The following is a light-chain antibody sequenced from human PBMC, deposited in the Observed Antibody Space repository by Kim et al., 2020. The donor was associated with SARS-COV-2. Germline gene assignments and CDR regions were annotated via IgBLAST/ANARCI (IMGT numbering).Light chain of an antibody. CDR1: SGYSNYK. J-gene: IGLJ1*01. CDR2: VGTGGIVG. V-gene: IGLV9-49*01. Sequence: TCTLGSGYSNYKVDWYQQRPGKGPRFVMRVGTGGIVGSKGDGIPDRFSVLGSGLNRYLTIKNIQEEDESDYHCGADHGSGSNFVYVFGTGTKVTV. CDR3: GADHGSGSNFVYV.